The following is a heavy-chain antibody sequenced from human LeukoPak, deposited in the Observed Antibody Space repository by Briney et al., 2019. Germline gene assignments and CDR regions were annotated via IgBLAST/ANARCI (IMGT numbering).Heavy chain of an antibody. CDR1: GGSISSSSYY. V-gene: IGHV4-61*02. D-gene: IGHD5-12*01. Sequence: PSQTLSLTCTVSGGSISSSSYYWSWIRQPAGKGLEWIGRIYTSGSTNYNPSLKSRVTMSVDTSKNQFSLKLSSVTAADTAVYYCSRDLRLGYARRYYYYYMDVWGKGTTVTISS. CDR3: SRDLRLGYARRYYYYYMDV. CDR2: IYTSGST. J-gene: IGHJ6*03.